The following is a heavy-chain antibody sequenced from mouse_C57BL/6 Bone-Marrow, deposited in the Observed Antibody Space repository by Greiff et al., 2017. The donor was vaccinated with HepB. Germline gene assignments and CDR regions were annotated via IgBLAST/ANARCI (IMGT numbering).Heavy chain of an antibody. J-gene: IGHJ4*01. CDR2: INPNNGGT. Sequence: EVQLQQSGPELVKPGASVKIPCKASGYTFTDYNMDWVKQSHGKSLEWIGDINPNNGGTIYNQKFKGKATLTVDKSSSTAYMELRSLTSEDTAVYYCARLGVTTIYYAMDYWGQGTSVTVSS. CDR3: ARLGVTTIYYAMDY. CDR1: GYTFTDYN. D-gene: IGHD2-2*01. V-gene: IGHV1-18*01.